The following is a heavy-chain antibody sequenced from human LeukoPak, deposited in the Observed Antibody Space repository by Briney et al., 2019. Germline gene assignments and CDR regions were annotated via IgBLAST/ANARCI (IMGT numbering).Heavy chain of an antibody. V-gene: IGHV3-23*01. J-gene: IGHJ4*02. CDR3: AKGQVFQCDY. CDR1: GFTFSSYG. D-gene: IGHD2/OR15-2a*01. CDR2: ISGSGGNT. Sequence: PGGTLRLSCAASGFTFSSYGMSWVRQAPGKGLEWVSAISGSGGNTYYPNSVKGRFTISRDNSRNTLYLQMNSLRAEDTAVYYCAKGQVFQCDYWGQGTLVTVSS.